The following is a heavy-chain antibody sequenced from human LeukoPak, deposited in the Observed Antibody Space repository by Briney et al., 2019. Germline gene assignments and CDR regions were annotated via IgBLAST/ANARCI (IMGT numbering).Heavy chain of an antibody. CDR3: AKDPKPYCSGGSCYSGGDY. V-gene: IGHV3-30*18. CDR1: GFTFSSYG. Sequence: PGGSLRLSCAASGFTFSSYGMHWVRQAPGKGLEWVAVISYDGSNKYYADSVKGRFTISRDNSKNTLYLQMNSLRAEDTPVYYCAKDPKPYCSGGSCYSGGDYWGQGTRVSVSS. CDR2: ISYDGSNK. D-gene: IGHD2-15*01. J-gene: IGHJ4*02.